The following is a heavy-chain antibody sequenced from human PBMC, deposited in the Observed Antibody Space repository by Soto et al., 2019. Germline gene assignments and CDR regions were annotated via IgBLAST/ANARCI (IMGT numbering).Heavy chain of an antibody. CDR1: GFTFSDQY. Sequence: QVQLVESGGGLVKPGGSLRLSCAASGFTFSDQYMTWIRQAPGKGLEWVSYISGSGTTIYYTDSVKGRFTVSRDNAKKSVYLQMNSLRAEDTAVYYCASDPYYYASNYWGQGNLVTVSS. V-gene: IGHV3-11*01. D-gene: IGHD3-10*01. CDR2: ISGSGTTI. CDR3: ASDPYYYASNY. J-gene: IGHJ4*02.